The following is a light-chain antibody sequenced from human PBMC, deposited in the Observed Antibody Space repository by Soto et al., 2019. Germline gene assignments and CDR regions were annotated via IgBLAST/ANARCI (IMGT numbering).Light chain of an antibody. J-gene: IGKJ1*01. CDR1: QGISSY. Sequence: IRMTQSQSSFSASTGDRVTITCRASQGISSYLAWYQQKPGKAPKLLIYAASTLQSGVPSRFSGSGSGTDFTLTISCLQSEDFATYYCQQYYSYPPTFGQGTKVDIK. V-gene: IGKV1-8*01. CDR3: QQYYSYPPT. CDR2: AAS.